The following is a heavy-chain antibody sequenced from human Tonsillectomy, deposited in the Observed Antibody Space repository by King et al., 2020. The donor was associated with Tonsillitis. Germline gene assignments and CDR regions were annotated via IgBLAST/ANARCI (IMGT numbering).Heavy chain of an antibody. V-gene: IGHV1-8*02. J-gene: IGHJ3*02. CDR3: ARVICTNCSGEDDAFDI. Sequence: QLVQSGAEVKKPGASVKVSCKASGYTFTSYDINWVRQATGQGLEWMGWMNPNSGNTGYAQKFQGRVTMTRNTSISTAYMELSSLRPEDTAVYYCARVICTNCSGEDDAFDIRGQGTMVTVSS. CDR2: MNPNSGNT. D-gene: IGHD2-2*01. CDR1: GYTFTSYD.